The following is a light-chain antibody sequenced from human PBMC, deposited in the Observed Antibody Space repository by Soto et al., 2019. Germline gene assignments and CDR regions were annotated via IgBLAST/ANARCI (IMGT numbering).Light chain of an antibody. Sequence: IELTQSPSSLSSSVGDRITITCRASQDIGNDYGWYQQNPGKAPKVMIDAASKLHSVVPSRFSSSRSGADFTLTISVLQPDDFASYYCQQGSSYSWTFGQGTKVDI. J-gene: IGKJ1*01. CDR3: QQGSSYSWT. CDR1: QDIGND. CDR2: AAS. V-gene: IGKV1-17*01.